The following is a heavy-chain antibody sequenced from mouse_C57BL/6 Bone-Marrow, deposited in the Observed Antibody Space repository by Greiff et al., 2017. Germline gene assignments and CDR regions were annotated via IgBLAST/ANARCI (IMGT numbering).Heavy chain of an antibody. D-gene: IGHD2-1*01. J-gene: IGHJ4*01. CDR3: ARLGNLEYYYAMDY. CDR2: IRNKANGYTT. Sequence: EVQRVESGGGLVQPGGSLSLSCAASGFTFTDYYMSWVRQPPGKALEWLGFIRNKANGYTTEYSASVKGRFTISRDNSQSILYLQMNALRAEDSATYYCARLGNLEYYYAMDYGGQGTSVTVSS. CDR1: GFTFTDYY. V-gene: IGHV7-3*01.